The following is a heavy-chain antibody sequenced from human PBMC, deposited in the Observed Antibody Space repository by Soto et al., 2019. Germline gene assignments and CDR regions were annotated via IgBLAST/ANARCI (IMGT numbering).Heavy chain of an antibody. CDR3: ARGGEVYYDILTGYSHYYYYGMDV. D-gene: IGHD3-9*01. J-gene: IGHJ6*02. Sequence: ASLKVSCKASGYTFTIYGISWVRQAPGQGLEWMGWISAYNGNTNYAQKLQGRVTMTTDTSTSTAYMELRSLRSEDTAVYYCARGGEVYYDILTGYSHYYYYGMDVWGQGTTVTVSS. V-gene: IGHV1-18*01. CDR1: GYTFTIYG. CDR2: ISAYNGNT.